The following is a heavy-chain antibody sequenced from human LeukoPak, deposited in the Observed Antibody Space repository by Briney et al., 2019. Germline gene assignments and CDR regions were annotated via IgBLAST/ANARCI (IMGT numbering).Heavy chain of an antibody. CDR3: ARGQMTTDY. V-gene: IGHV3-7*01. CDR2: IKQDGSEK. J-gene: IGHJ4*02. Sequence: GGSLRLSCAASGITFSSYWMTWVRQAPGKGLEWVANIKQDGSEKYYVDSVKGRFTISRDNAKNSLYLQMNSLRAEDTAVYYCARGQMTTDYWGQGTLVTVSS. CDR1: GITFSSYW. D-gene: IGHD4-11*01.